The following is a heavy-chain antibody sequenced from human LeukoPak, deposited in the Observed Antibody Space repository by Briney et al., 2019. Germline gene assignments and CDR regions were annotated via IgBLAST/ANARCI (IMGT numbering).Heavy chain of an antibody. CDR3: VKSGGYATAIRYFDL. V-gene: IGHV3-9*01. Sequence: GGSLRLSCAASGFTFDDYAMHWVRQAPGKGLEWVSGISWNSGSIGYADSVKGRFTISRDNAKNSLYLQMDSLRTEDTALYYCVKSGGYATAIRYFDLWGRGTLVTVSS. J-gene: IGHJ2*01. D-gene: IGHD2-21*02. CDR1: GFTFDDYA. CDR2: ISWNSGSI.